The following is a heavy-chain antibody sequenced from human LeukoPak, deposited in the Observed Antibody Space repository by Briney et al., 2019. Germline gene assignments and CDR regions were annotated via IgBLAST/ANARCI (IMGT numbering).Heavy chain of an antibody. D-gene: IGHD1-26*01. CDR3: ARDPSGSYSSEAWFDY. V-gene: IGHV4-4*07. Sequence: SETLSLTCTVSGGSISSYYWSWIRQPAGKGLEWVGRIYTSGSTNYNPSLKSRVTISVDTSKNQFSLKLSSVTAADTAVYYCARDPSGSYSSEAWFDYWGQGTLVTVSS. CDR1: GGSISSYY. CDR2: IYTSGST. J-gene: IGHJ4*02.